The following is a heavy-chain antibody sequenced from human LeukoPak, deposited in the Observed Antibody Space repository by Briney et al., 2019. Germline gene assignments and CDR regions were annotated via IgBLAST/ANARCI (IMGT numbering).Heavy chain of an antibody. J-gene: IGHJ4*02. CDR2: INPTSGGT. Sequence: GASVKVSCKASGYTFIGYYLHWVRQAPGQGLEWMGWINPTSGGTNYAQKFQDRVTMTRDTSINTAYMELSRLTSDETAVYYCARLVGLSTTASYWGQGTLVIVSS. V-gene: IGHV1-2*02. D-gene: IGHD5/OR15-5a*01. CDR1: GYTFIGYY. CDR3: ARLVGLSTTASY.